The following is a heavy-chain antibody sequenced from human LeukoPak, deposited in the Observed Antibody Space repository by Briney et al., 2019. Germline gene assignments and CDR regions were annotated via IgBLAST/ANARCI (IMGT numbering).Heavy chain of an antibody. CDR3: AGSITGDYNWFDP. D-gene: IGHD1-20*01. CDR2: INHSGGT. J-gene: IGHJ5*02. V-gene: IGHV4-34*01. Sequence: SETLSLTCAVYGGSFSGYYWSWIRQPPGKGLEWIGEINHSGGTNYNPSLKSRVTISVDTSKNQFSLKLSSVTAADTAVYYCAGSITGDYNWFDPWGQGTLVTVSS. CDR1: GGSFSGYY.